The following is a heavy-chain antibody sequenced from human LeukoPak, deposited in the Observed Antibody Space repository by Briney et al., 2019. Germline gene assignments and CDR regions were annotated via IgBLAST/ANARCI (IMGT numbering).Heavy chain of an antibody. Sequence: QPGGSLRLSCATSGFSFTDYPMNWVRQAPGKGLEWISNIRTTAEGAKYAYYADSVKGRVTISRDDGKNTLYLHMNSLRDDDTAVYYCATDQRYAFDYWGQGILVTVSS. V-gene: IGHV3-48*02. CDR3: ATDQRYAFDY. D-gene: IGHD3-9*01. CDR1: GFSFTDYP. J-gene: IGHJ4*02. CDR2: IRTTAEGAKYA.